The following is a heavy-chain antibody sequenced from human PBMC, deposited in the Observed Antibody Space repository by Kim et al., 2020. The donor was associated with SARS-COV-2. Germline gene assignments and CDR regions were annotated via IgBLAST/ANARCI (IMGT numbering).Heavy chain of an antibody. Sequence: YADSVKGRFTISRDNAKNSLYLQMNSLRAEDTAVYYCARTGYFDWLFTDYWGQGTLVTVSS. V-gene: IGHV3-21*01. J-gene: IGHJ4*02. CDR3: ARTGYFDWLFTDY. D-gene: IGHD3-9*01.